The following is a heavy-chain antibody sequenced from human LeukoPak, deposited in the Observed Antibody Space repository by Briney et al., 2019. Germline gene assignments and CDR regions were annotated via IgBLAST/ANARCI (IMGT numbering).Heavy chain of an antibody. CDR2: INPNSGGT. V-gene: IGHV1-2*02. CDR3: ARDPGVAVAVTGEYYFDY. J-gene: IGHJ4*02. CDR1: GYTFTGYY. Sequence: DSVTVSCTASGYTFTGYYMHWVRHPHGQGIEWKGWINPNSGGTNYSQKFQGRVTMTRNTSISTAYMELSRLRSDDTAVYYCARDPGVAVAVTGEYYFDYWGQGTLVTVSS. D-gene: IGHD6-19*01.